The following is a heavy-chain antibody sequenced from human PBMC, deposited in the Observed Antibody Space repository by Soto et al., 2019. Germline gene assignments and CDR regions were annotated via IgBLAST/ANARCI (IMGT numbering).Heavy chain of an antibody. V-gene: IGHV3-74*01. Sequence: GGSLRFSCAASGFTFSSYWMHWVRQAPGKGLVWVSRINSDGSSTSYADSVKGRFTISRDNAKNTLYLQMNSLRAEDTAVYYCARSFFSACSGGSCDSFWFDPWGQGTLVTVSS. D-gene: IGHD2-15*01. J-gene: IGHJ5*02. CDR1: GFTFSSYW. CDR3: ARSFFSACSGGSCDSFWFDP. CDR2: INSDGSST.